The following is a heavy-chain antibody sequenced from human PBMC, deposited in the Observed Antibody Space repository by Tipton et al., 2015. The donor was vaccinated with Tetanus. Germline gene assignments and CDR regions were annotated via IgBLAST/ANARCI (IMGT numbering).Heavy chain of an antibody. D-gene: IGHD6-6*01. J-gene: IGHJ4*02. V-gene: IGHV3-21*01. CDR3: ASGSSLDY. CDR2: ISSTTSYI. CDR1: GYSFASFW. Sequence: QLVQSGAEVKKPGESLKISCKGSGYSFASFWVGWVRQAPGRGLEWVSSISSTTSYIYYSDSVKGRFTISRDNAKNSLYLQMNSLTADDTAVYFCASGSSLDYWGQGTLVTVSS.